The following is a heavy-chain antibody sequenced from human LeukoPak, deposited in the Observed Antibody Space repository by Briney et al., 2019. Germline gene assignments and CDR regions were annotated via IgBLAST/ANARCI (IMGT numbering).Heavy chain of an antibody. CDR2: MNPNSGNT. V-gene: IGHV1-8*03. Sequence: ASVKVSCKASGYTFTSCDINWVRQATGQGLEWMGWMNPNSGNTGYAQKFQGRVTITRDTSISTAYMELSSLRSEDTAIYYCTRIGYNYVPDFWGQGTLVTVSS. CDR3: TRIGYNYVPDF. CDR1: GYTFTSCD. D-gene: IGHD5-18*01. J-gene: IGHJ4*02.